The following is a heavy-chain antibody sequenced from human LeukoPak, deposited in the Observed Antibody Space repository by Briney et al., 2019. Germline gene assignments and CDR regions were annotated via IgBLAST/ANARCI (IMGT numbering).Heavy chain of an antibody. CDR3: ARDRQGDGFAYFDF. CDR1: VYTFSDYL. V-gene: IGHV1-2*02. CDR2: INPKSGAT. Sequence: ASVNVSCKASVYTFSDYLMHWVRQAPGQGLEWMGWINPKSGATSSAQKFQGRVTMTRVTSISTAYMDLTTLTSDDTAVYFCARDRQGDGFAYFDFWGQGTLATVSS. J-gene: IGHJ4*02. D-gene: IGHD5-24*01.